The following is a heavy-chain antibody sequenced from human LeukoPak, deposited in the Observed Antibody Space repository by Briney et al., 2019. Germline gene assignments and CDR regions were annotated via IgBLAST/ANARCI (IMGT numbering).Heavy chain of an antibody. Sequence: GGSLRLSCAASGFIFRSSAMTWVRQAPGRGLEWVSTINPSGINTYHADSVKGRFTISRDNSKNTVYLQMNSLRAEDTALYYCAKGTWGDSWGQGTLVTVSS. CDR3: AKGTWGDS. CDR1: GFIFRSSA. D-gene: IGHD3-16*01. J-gene: IGHJ4*02. V-gene: IGHV3-23*01. CDR2: INPSGINT.